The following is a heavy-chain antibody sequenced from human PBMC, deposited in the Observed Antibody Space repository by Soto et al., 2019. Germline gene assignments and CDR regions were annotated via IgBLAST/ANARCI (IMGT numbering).Heavy chain of an antibody. Sequence: HPGGSLRLSCAASGFTFSSYAMSWVRQAPGKGLEWVSAISGSGGSTYYADSVKGRFTISRDNSKNTLYLQMNSLRAEDTAVYYCAKAYCTNGVCPYYYYYMDVWGKGTTVTVSS. CDR1: GFTFSSYA. CDR2: ISGSGGST. J-gene: IGHJ6*03. D-gene: IGHD2-8*01. CDR3: AKAYCTNGVCPYYYYYMDV. V-gene: IGHV3-23*01.